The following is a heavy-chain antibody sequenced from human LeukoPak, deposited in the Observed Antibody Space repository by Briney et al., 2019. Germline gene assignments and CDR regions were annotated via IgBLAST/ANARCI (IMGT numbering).Heavy chain of an antibody. Sequence: PSETLSLTCTVSGGSISSYYWSWIRQPPGKGLEWIGYIYYSGSTNYNPSLKSRVTISVDTSKNQFSLKLSSVTAADTAVYYCASRKYSSSPQRYWGQGTLVTVSS. D-gene: IGHD6-6*01. CDR1: GGSISSYY. J-gene: IGHJ4*02. CDR3: ASRKYSSSPQRY. V-gene: IGHV4-59*08. CDR2: IYYSGST.